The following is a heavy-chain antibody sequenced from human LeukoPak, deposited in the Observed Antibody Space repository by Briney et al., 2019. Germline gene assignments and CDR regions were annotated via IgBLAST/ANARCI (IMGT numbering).Heavy chain of an antibody. CDR3: AKLRNYEDWCFDY. V-gene: IGHV3-23*01. CDR1: GFTFSSYA. J-gene: IGHJ4*02. Sequence: GGPLRLSCAASGFTFSSYAMSWVRQAPGKGLEWVSAISGSGGSTYYADSVKGRFTISRDNSKNTLYLQMNSLRAEDTAVYYCAKLRNYEDWCFDYWGQGTLVTVSS. CDR2: ISGSGGST. D-gene: IGHD1-7*01.